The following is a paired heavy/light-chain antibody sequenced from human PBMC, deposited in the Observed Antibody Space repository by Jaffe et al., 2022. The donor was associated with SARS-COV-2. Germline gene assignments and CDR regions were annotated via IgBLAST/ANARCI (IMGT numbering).Heavy chain of an antibody. CDR3: ATHPTKHSSGWG. CDR2: MNPNSGNT. CDR1: GYTFTSYE. J-gene: IGHJ4*02. Sequence: QVQLVQSGAEVKKPGASVKVSCKASGYTFTSYEINWVRQATGQGLEWMGWMNPNSGNTGYTQKFQGRVTMTRNTSISTAYMELTSLRSEDTAVYYCATHPTKHSSGWGWGQGTLVTVSS. D-gene: IGHD6-19*01. V-gene: IGHV1-8*01.
Light chain of an antibody. CDR1: ALPKKY. V-gene: IGLV3-10*01. Sequence: SYELTQPPSVSVSPGQTARITCSGDALPKKYAYWYQQKSGQAPVLVIYEDSKRPSGIPERFSGSNSGTMATLTISGAQVEDEADYYCYSTDSSGNHRVFGGGTKLTVL. CDR2: EDS. CDR3: YSTDSSGNHRV. J-gene: IGLJ2*01.